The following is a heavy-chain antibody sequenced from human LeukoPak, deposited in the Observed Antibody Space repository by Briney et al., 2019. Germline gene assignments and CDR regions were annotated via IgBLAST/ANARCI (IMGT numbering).Heavy chain of an antibody. CDR1: GGSISSYY. J-gene: IGHJ4*02. CDR2: IYYSGST. V-gene: IGHV4-59*08. CDR3: ARVGDYALKD. D-gene: IGHD3-16*01. Sequence: PSETLSLTCTVSGGSISSYYWSWVRQPPGKGLEWVGYIYYSGSTNYNPSLKSRVTISVDTSKNQFSLKLSSVTAADTAVYYCARVGDYALKDWGQGTLVTVSS.